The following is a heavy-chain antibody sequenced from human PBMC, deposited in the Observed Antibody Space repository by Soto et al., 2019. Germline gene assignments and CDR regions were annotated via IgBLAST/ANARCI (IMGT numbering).Heavy chain of an antibody. Sequence: PGGSLRLSCAASGFTFSSYGMHWVRQAPGKGLEWVAVIRYDGSNKYYADSVKGRFTISRDNSKNTLYLQMNSLRAEDTAVYYCARTYYDFWSGLGDAFDIWGQGTMVTVSS. D-gene: IGHD3-3*01. CDR2: IRYDGSNK. CDR3: ARTYYDFWSGLGDAFDI. V-gene: IGHV3-33*01. J-gene: IGHJ3*02. CDR1: GFTFSSYG.